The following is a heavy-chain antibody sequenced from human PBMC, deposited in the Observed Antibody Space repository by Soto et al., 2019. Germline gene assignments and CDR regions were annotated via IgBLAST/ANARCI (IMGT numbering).Heavy chain of an antibody. J-gene: IGHJ4*02. D-gene: IGHD5-18*01. Sequence: QITLKESGPTLVKPTQTLTLTCTFSGFSLSTSGVGVGWIRQPPGKALEWLALIYWDDDKRYSPSLKSRLTITKDTSKNQVVLTVTNMVPVDTSTYYCAHSGDTAMALDYWGQGTLVTVSS. CDR1: GFSLSTSGVG. CDR3: AHSGDTAMALDY. V-gene: IGHV2-5*02. CDR2: IYWDDDK.